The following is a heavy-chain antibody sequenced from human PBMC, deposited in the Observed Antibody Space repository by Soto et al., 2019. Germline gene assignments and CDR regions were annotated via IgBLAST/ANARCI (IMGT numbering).Heavy chain of an antibody. J-gene: IGHJ6*02. V-gene: IGHV4-30-4*02. CDR1: GGSISGGYNH. CDR2: SYYSGNT. Sequence: SLGRTVSGGSISGGYNHWSWLTQPPAKGLDRIGNSYYSGNTYYNPSLKRRLIISIDTSKNQFSLQVGSVTAADTAVYYCASSSLYGMDVWGQGTTVT. CDR3: ASSSLYGMDV.